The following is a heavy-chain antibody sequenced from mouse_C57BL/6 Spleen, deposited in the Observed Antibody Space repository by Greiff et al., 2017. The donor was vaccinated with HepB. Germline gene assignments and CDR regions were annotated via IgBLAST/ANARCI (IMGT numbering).Heavy chain of an antibody. D-gene: IGHD3-2*02. Sequence: QVQLKQPGAELVMPGASVKLSCKASGYTFTSYWMHWVKQRPGQGLEWIGEIDPSDSYTNYNQKFKGKSTLTVDKSSSTAYMQLSSLTSEDSAVYYCARRQLRHAMDYWGQGTSVTVSS. CDR1: GYTFTSYW. CDR3: ARRQLRHAMDY. V-gene: IGHV1-69*01. CDR2: IDPSDSYT. J-gene: IGHJ4*01.